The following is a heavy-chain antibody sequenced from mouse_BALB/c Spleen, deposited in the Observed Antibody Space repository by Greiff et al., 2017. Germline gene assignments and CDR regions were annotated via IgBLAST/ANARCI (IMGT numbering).Heavy chain of an antibody. CDR3: ARSSIYYGYDGYAMDY. D-gene: IGHD2-2*01. CDR2: IWGDGST. CDR1: GFSLTGYG. J-gene: IGHJ4*01. V-gene: IGHV2-6-7*01. Sequence: VMLVESGPGLVAPSQSLSITCTVSGFSLTGYGVNWVRQPPGKGLEWLGMIWGDGSTDYNSALKSRLSISKDNSKSQVFLKMNSLQTDDTARYYCARSSIYYGYDGYAMDYWGQGTSVTVSS.